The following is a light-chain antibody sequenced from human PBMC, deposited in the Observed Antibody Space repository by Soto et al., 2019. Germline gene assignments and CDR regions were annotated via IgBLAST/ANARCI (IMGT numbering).Light chain of an antibody. CDR1: SSNIGSHY. CDR3: AVWDDSLSGRV. Sequence: QAVVTQPPSASGTPGQRVTISCSGSSSNIGSHYVYWYQQLPGTAPKLLIYRNDQRPSGVPDRFSGSKSGASASLAISGLRSEDEAAYYCAVWDDSLSGRVFGGGTKVTVL. V-gene: IGLV1-47*01. CDR2: RND. J-gene: IGLJ3*02.